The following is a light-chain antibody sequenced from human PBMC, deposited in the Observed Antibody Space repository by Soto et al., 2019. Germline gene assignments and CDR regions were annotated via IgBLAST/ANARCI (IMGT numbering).Light chain of an antibody. CDR2: EVT. Sequence: QSALTQPPSASASPGQSVTISCTGTSSDVGAFNYVSWYQHHPGTAPKLIIYEVTKRPSGVPDRFFGSKSGNTASLTVSGRQADDEADYYCSSYAVSNNLDVLFGGGTKLTVL. V-gene: IGLV2-8*01. CDR3: SSYAVSNNLDVL. CDR1: SSDVGAFNY. J-gene: IGLJ3*02.